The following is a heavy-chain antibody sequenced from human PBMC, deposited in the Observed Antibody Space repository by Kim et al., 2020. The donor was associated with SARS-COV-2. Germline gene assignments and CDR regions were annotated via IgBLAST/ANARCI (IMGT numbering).Heavy chain of an antibody. CDR2: IYPGDSDT. CDR1: GYNFNTYW. J-gene: IGHJ3*01. D-gene: IGHD3-3*01. Sequence: GESLKISCKTSGYNFNTYWIGWARHMPGKGLEWMGIIYPGDSDTRYTPSFEGQVTISADKSTTTTYLQWSSLKASDTAMYYCARHHNPALWYAFWSDYDGFDVWGPGTMVTVSS. CDR3: ARHHNPALWYAFWSDYDGFDV. V-gene: IGHV5-51*01.